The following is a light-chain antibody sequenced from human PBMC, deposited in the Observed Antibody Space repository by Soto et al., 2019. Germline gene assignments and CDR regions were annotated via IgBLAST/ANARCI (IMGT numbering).Light chain of an antibody. V-gene: IGKV3-20*01. J-gene: IGKJ4*01. CDR1: QSASSSY. Sequence: EIVLTHSAVTLSLSPGERATPSCRASQSASSSYVAWYQQKPGQAPRLLIYGASSRATGIPDRISGSGSGTDFTLTISRLEDEDFAVYYWQQDSTPITFGGGTKVDI. CDR3: QQDSTPIT. CDR2: GAS.